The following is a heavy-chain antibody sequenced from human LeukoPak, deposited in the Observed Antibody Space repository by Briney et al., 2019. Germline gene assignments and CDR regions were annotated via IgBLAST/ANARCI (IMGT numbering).Heavy chain of an antibody. CDR3: ARARITMVRGVIIIRGGHFDS. D-gene: IGHD3-10*01. CDR2: IYYSGST. Sequence: PSETLSLTCTVSGGSISSYYWSWIRQPPGKGLEWIGYIYYSGSTNYNPSLKSRVTISVDTSKNQFSLKLSSVTAADTAIYYCARARITMVRGVIIIRGGHFDSWGQGTLVTVSS. CDR1: GGSISSYY. J-gene: IGHJ4*02. V-gene: IGHV4-59*12.